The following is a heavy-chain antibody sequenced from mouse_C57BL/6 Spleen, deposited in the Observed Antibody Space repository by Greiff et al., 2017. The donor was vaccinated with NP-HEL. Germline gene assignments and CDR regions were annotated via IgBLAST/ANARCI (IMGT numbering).Heavy chain of an antibody. CDR3: ARDYYGSKVDY. CDR2: ISSGSSTI. V-gene: IGHV5-17*01. D-gene: IGHD1-1*01. CDR1: GFTFSDYG. Sequence: EVMLVESGGGLVKPGGSLKLSCAASGFTFSDYGMHWVRQAPEKGLEWVAYISSGSSTIYYADTVKGRFTISRDNAKNTLFLQMTSLRSEDTAMYYCARDYYGSKVDYWGQGTSVTVSS. J-gene: IGHJ4*01.